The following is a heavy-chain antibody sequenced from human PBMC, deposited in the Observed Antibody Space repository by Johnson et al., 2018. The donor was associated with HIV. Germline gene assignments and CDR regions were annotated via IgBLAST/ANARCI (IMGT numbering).Heavy chain of an antibody. Sequence: QVQLVESGGGVVQPGRSLRLSCAASGFTFSSYAMHWVRQAPGKGLEWVAVISYDGSNQYYADSVKGRFTISRDNSKNTVFLQMNSLRPEDTAMYYCARDASLRFLEWFDAFDIWGQGTMVTVSS. J-gene: IGHJ3*02. CDR1: GFTFSSYA. D-gene: IGHD3-3*01. V-gene: IGHV3-30*04. CDR2: ISYDGSNQ. CDR3: ARDASLRFLEWFDAFDI.